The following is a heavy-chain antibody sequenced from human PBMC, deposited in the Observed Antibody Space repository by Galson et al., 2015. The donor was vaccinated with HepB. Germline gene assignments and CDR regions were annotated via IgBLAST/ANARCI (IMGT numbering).Heavy chain of an antibody. CDR2: ISYDGSNK. CDR3: AKDLHYYGWSPFDY. CDR1: GFTFSSYG. D-gene: IGHD3-10*01. V-gene: IGHV3-30*18. Sequence: SLRLSCAASGFTFSSYGMHWVRQAPGKGLEWVAVISYDGSNKYYADSVKGRFTISRDNSKNTLYLQMNSLRAEDTAVYYCAKDLHYYGWSPFDYWGQGTLVTVSS. J-gene: IGHJ4*02.